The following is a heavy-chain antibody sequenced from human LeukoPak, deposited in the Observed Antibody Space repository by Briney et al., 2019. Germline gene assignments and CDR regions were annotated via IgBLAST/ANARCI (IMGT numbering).Heavy chain of an antibody. D-gene: IGHD3-22*01. CDR1: GGSISSSSYY. CDR3: ARQGDYYDSSGTGGWFDP. J-gene: IGHJ5*02. CDR2: IYYSGST. V-gene: IGHV4-39*01. Sequence: SETLSLTCTVSGGSISSSSYYWGWIRQPPGKGLEGIVSIYYSGSTYYNPSRKSRVTISVDTSKNQFSLKLSSVTAADTAVYYCARQGDYYDSSGTGGWFDPWGQGTLVTVSS.